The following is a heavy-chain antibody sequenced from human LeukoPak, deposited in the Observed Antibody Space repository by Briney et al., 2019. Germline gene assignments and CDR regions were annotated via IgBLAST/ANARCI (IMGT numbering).Heavy chain of an antibody. V-gene: IGHV3-53*04. Sequence: GGSLRLSCAAPGFTFRNNHMSWGRKGPGKGREWVSVSDSRDNTYHADSVKGRFTISRHTSKNTLYLQMNSLRAEDTAVYYCARESTPLRGAFDPWGPGTLVTVSS. CDR1: GFTFRNNH. D-gene: IGHD5-24*01. J-gene: IGHJ5*02. CDR3: ARESTPLRGAFDP. CDR2: SDSRDNT.